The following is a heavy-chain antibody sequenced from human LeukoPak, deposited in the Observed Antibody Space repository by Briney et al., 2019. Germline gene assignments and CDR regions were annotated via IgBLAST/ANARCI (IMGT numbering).Heavy chain of an antibody. J-gene: IGHJ3*02. V-gene: IGHV4-59*01. Sequence: SEILSLTCTVSGGSINNYYWSWIRQPPGKGLEWIGYIFYSGSTNYNPSLKSRVTISVDTSKNQFSLKLNSITTADTAVYYCARVRLSGTYLDAFDIWGQGTMVTVSS. CDR1: GGSINNYY. CDR3: ARVRLSGTYLDAFDI. CDR2: IFYSGST. D-gene: IGHD1-26*01.